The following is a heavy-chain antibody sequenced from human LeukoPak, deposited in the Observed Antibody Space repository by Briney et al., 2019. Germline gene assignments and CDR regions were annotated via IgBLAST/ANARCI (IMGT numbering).Heavy chain of an antibody. Sequence: GGSLRLFCAASGFTFDDYAMHWVRQAPGKGLEWVSGISWNSGSIGYADSVKGRFTISRDNAKNSLYLQMNSLRAEDTALYYCAKVGGSSGWYEVGYYFDYWGQGTLVTVSS. CDR3: AKVGGSSGWYEVGYYFDY. CDR2: ISWNSGSI. CDR1: GFTFDDYA. J-gene: IGHJ4*02. D-gene: IGHD6-19*01. V-gene: IGHV3-9*01.